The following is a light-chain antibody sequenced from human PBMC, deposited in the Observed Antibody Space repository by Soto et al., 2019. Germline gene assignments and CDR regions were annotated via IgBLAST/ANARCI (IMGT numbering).Light chain of an antibody. V-gene: IGKV1-33*01. Sequence: DIQMTQSPSSLSASVGDRVTITCQASQDISNYLNWFQQKPGKAPKLLIYDASNLETGVPSRFSGSGSGTHFTLTISSLQPEDVATYYCQQYDNLPWAFGQGTKLEI. CDR3: QQYDNLPWA. J-gene: IGKJ2*01. CDR2: DAS. CDR1: QDISNY.